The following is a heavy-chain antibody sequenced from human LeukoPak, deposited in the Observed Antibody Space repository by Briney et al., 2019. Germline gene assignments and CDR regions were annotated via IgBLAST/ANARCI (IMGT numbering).Heavy chain of an antibody. Sequence: GGSLRLSCSASGFTFSTYAMHWVRQAPGKGLEYVSAISTNGGSTYSADSVRGRFTISRDNAKNTLYLQMNSLRAEDTAVYYCARDNEYCTGGTCRLDYWGQGALVTVSS. V-gene: IGHV3-64*04. J-gene: IGHJ4*02. CDR1: GFTFSTYA. CDR2: ISTNGGST. D-gene: IGHD2-15*01. CDR3: ARDNEYCTGGTCRLDY.